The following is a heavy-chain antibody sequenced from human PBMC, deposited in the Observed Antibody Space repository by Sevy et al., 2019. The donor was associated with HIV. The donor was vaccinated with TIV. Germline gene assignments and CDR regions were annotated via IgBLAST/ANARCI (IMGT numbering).Heavy chain of an antibody. D-gene: IGHD3-10*01. CDR1: GFTFNTYE. J-gene: IGHJ4*03. CDR2: ISSSGHTI. Sequence: GGSLRLFCAASGFTFNTYEMNWVRQAPGKGLQWLSYISSSGHTIKYAYSVKGRFTVSRDNAKNSLYLQMNSLRAEDTAVYYCARGDLWFAESNKFDYWGQGTTVTVSS. CDR3: ARGDLWFAESNKFDY. V-gene: IGHV3-48*03.